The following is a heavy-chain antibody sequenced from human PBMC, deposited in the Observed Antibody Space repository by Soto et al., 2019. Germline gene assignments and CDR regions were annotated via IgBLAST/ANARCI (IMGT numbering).Heavy chain of an antibody. D-gene: IGHD1-26*01. CDR3: AKDLAPGWEFLPDS. CDR1: GITFSSYG. V-gene: IGHV3-30*18. J-gene: IGHJ4*02. Sequence: QVHLEESGGGVVQPGKSLRLACGASGITFSSYGMHWVRQAPGKGLEWVALISYDGDKKRYADSVKGRFTISKDNSKNMVYLEMNSLTSDDTAVYYCAKDLAPGWEFLPDSWGQGTLVTVSS. CDR2: ISYDGDKK.